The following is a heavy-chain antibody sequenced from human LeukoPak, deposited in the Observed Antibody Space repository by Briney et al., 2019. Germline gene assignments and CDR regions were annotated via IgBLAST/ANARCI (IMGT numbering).Heavy chain of an antibody. V-gene: IGHV1-46*01. CDR3: ARPLFCAFDNCGYWLDP. CDR1: GYTFTKYL. CDR2: INPNGDAT. J-gene: IGHJ5*02. D-gene: IGHD1-20*01. Sequence: ASVKVSCKTSGYTFTKYLIHWVRQAPGQGLEWVGTINPNGDATNYAPRLQGRLTLTQDTSTSTVYMELRGLTPNDTAVYYCARPLFCAFDNCGYWLDPWGPGTLVTVSS.